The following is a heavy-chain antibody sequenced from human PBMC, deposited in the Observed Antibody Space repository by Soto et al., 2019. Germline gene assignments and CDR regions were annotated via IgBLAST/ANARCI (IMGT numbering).Heavy chain of an antibody. Sequence: QVQLQESGPGLVKPSQTLSLTCTVSGGPISSGGYSWSWIRQHPGKALEWIGYIYYGGSTYYNPSLKSRVAISVDTSKNQFSLKLSSVTAADTAVYYCARGDYASYYYGMDVWGQGTTVTVSS. CDR1: GGPISSGGYS. V-gene: IGHV4-31*03. CDR3: ARGDYASYYYGMDV. CDR2: IYYGGST. D-gene: IGHD4-17*01. J-gene: IGHJ6*02.